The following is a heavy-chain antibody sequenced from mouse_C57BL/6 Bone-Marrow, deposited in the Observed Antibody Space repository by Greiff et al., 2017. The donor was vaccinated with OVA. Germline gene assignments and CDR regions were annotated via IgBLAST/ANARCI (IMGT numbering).Heavy chain of an antibody. Sequence: QVQLQQSGAELVRPGTSVKVSCKASGYAFTNYLIEWVKQRPGQGLEWIGVINPGRGGTNYNEKFKGKATLTADKSSSTAYMQLSSLTSEDSAVYCCAAGDCYYYFDYWGQGTTLTVSS. D-gene: IGHD2-3*01. CDR2: INPGRGGT. CDR1: GYAFTNYL. V-gene: IGHV1-54*01. CDR3: AAGDCYYYFDY. J-gene: IGHJ2*01.